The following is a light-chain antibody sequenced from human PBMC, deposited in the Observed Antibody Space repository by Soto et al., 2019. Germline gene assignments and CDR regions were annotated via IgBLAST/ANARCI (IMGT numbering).Light chain of an antibody. Sequence: EVVMTQSPAALSVSPGERDTLSCRASQRINSNLAWYQQKPGQAPRLLVYGASTMATCIPARFSGTGSGTAFTLTISSLQSEDFAVYYCQQYNTWPEWTFGQGTKVEIK. CDR2: GAS. CDR3: QQYNTWPEWT. J-gene: IGKJ1*01. CDR1: QRINSN. V-gene: IGKV3-15*01.